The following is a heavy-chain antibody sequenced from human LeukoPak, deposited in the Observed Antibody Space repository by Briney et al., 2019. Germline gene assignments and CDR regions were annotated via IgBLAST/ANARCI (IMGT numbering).Heavy chain of an antibody. Sequence: GESLKISCKGSGYNFAHDWIGWVRQMPGKGLEWMGIIYPGDSDTRYSPSFQGQVSISADKSISTAYLQWSSLKASDTAMYYCARQVVVVTARAIDYWGQGTLVTVSS. D-gene: IGHD2-21*02. CDR1: GYNFAHDW. V-gene: IGHV5-51*01. CDR3: ARQVVVVTARAIDY. J-gene: IGHJ4*02. CDR2: IYPGDSDT.